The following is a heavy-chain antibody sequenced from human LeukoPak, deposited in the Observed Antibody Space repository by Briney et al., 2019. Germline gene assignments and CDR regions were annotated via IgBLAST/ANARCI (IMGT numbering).Heavy chain of an antibody. D-gene: IGHD6-6*01. J-gene: IGHJ4*02. V-gene: IGHV3-48*01. CDR1: GFTFNTYS. Sequence: PGGSLRLSCAASGFTFNTYSMNWVRQAAGKGLERVSYISSSSSSSTIYYADSVKGRFTISRDNAKNSVYLQMNSLRAEDTAVYYCARGIGWYSSSSLDYWGQGTLVTVSS. CDR3: ARGIGWYSSSSLDY. CDR2: ISSSSSSSTI.